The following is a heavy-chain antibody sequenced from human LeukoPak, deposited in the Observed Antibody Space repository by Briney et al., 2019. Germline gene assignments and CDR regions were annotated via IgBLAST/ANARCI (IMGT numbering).Heavy chain of an antibody. CDR2: ISISGSTT. Sequence: GGSLRLSCAASGFPFRSYDMNWVRQAPGKGLEWVSYISISGSTTYYADSVKGRFTISRDNAKNSLYLQMNSLRAEDTAVYYCARDNADRFDYWGQGTLVTVSS. CDR1: GFPFRSYD. V-gene: IGHV3-48*03. CDR3: ARDNADRFDY. J-gene: IGHJ4*02.